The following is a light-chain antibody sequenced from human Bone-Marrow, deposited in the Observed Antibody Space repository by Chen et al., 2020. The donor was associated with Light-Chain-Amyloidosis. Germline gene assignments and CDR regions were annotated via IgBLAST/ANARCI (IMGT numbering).Light chain of an antibody. CDR3: QSYDSSLFHV. Sequence: QSVLTQPPSVSGAPGQRVTISCTGSSSNLGAGYDVHWYQQLPGTAPKLLMYSNNNRPSGVPDRFSASKSGTSASLAIPGLQTEDEADYFCQSYDSSLFHVFGTGTKVTGL. V-gene: IGLV1-40*01. CDR1: SSNLGAGYD. J-gene: IGLJ1*01. CDR2: SNN.